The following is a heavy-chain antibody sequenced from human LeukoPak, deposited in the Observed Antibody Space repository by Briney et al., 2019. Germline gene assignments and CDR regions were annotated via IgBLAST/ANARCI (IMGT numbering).Heavy chain of an antibody. D-gene: IGHD3-16*02. CDR3: AREGTYRHFEY. V-gene: IGHV4-4*08. CDR1: GGSISNYH. CDR2: ISNSGST. Sequence: SETLSLTCTVSGGSISNYHWNWLRQPPGKGLEWMGYISNSGSTSFNPSLQSRVTMSVDTSKNQFSLKLRSVTAADTAVYYCAREGTYRHFEYWGQGTLVTVSS. J-gene: IGHJ4*02.